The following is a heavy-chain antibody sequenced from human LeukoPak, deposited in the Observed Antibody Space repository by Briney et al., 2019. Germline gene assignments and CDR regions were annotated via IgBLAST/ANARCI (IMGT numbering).Heavy chain of an antibody. CDR2: IYYSGST. J-gene: IGHJ3*02. Sequence: SETLSLTCTVSGGSVSSGSYYWSWIRQHPGKGLEWIGYIYYSGSTYYNPSLKSRVTISVDTSKNQFSLKLSSVTAADTAVYYCASQWLSAFDIWGQGTMVTVSS. D-gene: IGHD6-19*01. CDR1: GGSVSSGSYY. V-gene: IGHV4-31*03. CDR3: ASQWLSAFDI.